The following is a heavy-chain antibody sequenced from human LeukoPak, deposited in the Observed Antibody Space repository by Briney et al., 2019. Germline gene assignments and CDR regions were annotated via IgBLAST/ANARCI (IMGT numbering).Heavy chain of an antibody. CDR2: ISASGGST. D-gene: IGHD6-13*01. V-gene: IGHV3-23*01. CDR3: AKAASSSWPSYYYGMDV. CDR1: GFTFSSSA. Sequence: GGSLRLSCAASGFTFSSSAMSWVRQVPGKGLEWVSGISASGGSTSYADSVRGRFTISRDNSKNTVYLQMSSLRVDDTAVYYCAKAASSSWPSYYYGMDVWGQGTTVTVSS. J-gene: IGHJ6*02.